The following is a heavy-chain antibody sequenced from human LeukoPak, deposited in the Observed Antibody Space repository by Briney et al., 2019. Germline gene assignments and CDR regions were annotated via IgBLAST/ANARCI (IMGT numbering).Heavy chain of an antibody. V-gene: IGHV3-23*01. CDR3: AKDPTVAGQYYFDY. J-gene: IGHJ4*02. D-gene: IGHD6-19*01. CDR1: GFTFSSYA. CDR2: ISGSGGST. Sequence: GGSLRLSCAASGFTFSSYAMSRVRQAPGKGLEWVSAISGSGGSTYYADSVKGRFTISRDNSKNTLYLQMNSLRAEDTAVYYCAKDPTVAGQYYFDYWGQGTLVTVSS.